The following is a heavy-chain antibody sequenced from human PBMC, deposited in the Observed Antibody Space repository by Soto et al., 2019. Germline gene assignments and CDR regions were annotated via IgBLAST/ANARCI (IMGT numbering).Heavy chain of an antibody. CDR2: NYYPGST. Sequence: QVQLQESGPGLVKPSETLSLTCTVSGGSITSSYWSWIRQPPGKGLEFFGYNYYPGSTSYNPSLQSRVTMSLDTSKNQFPLKPTSVTAADTAVYYCASLNYDILTGFYAFDIWGQGTMVTVSS. V-gene: IGHV4-59*01. J-gene: IGHJ3*02. D-gene: IGHD3-9*01. CDR3: ASLNYDILTGFYAFDI. CDR1: GGSITSSY.